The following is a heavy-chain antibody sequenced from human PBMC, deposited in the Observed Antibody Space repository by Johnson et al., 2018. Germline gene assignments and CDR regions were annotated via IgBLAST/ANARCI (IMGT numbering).Heavy chain of an antibody. J-gene: IGHJ1*01. CDR1: GFTFTNYG. CDR3: ARDALNPSDFWSGTEYFQH. V-gene: IGHV3-33*01. CDR2: VWYDGSNK. D-gene: IGHD3-3*01. Sequence: QVQLVESGGGVVQPGGSLRLTCAASGFTFTNYGMHWIRQAPGKGLEWMAIVWYDGSNKYYADSVRGRFTISRDNSMNMVFLQMTSLRVEDTAVYYCARDALNPSDFWSGTEYFQHWGQGTLVTVSS.